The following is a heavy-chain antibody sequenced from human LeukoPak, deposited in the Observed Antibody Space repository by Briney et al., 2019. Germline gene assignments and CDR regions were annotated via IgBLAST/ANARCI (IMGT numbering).Heavy chain of an antibody. D-gene: IGHD5-24*01. CDR1: GFTLSRYA. Sequence: GGSLRLTCTASGFTLSRYAMNWVRPAPGQGLEWVSSISETGHNTDYAEFVKGRFTIARDNSKNTLYLQMNSLRADDTAVYYCAMKAVPRPRLHDAFDFWGQGTVVSVSS. CDR3: AMKAVPRPRLHDAFDF. CDR2: ISETGHNT. V-gene: IGHV3-23*01. J-gene: IGHJ3*01.